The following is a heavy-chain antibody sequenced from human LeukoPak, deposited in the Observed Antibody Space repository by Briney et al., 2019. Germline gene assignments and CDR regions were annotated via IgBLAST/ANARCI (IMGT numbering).Heavy chain of an antibody. CDR1: GGSISSYY. CDR3: ARDQASDYYDSSGFDY. CDR2: IYYSGST. D-gene: IGHD3-22*01. Sequence: SETLSLTCTVSGGSISSYYWSWIRQPPGKGLEWIGYIYYSGSTNYNPSLESRVTISVDTSKNQFSLKLSSVTAADTAVYYCARDQASDYYDSSGFDYWGQGTLVTVSS. J-gene: IGHJ4*02. V-gene: IGHV4-59*12.